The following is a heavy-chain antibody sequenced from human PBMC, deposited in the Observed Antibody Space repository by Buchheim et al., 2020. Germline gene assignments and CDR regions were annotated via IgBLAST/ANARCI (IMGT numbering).Heavy chain of an antibody. V-gene: IGHV3-33*06. CDR3: AKDQMSGGTYYYYGMDV. CDR1: GFTFRSYG. J-gene: IGHJ6*02. D-gene: IGHD5-24*01. CDR2: IWYDGSNK. Sequence: QVQLVESGGGVVQPERSLRLSCAASGFTFRSYGMHWVRQAPGKGLEWVAVIWYDGSNKYYADSVKGRFTISRDNSKNTLYLQMNSLRAEDTAVYYCAKDQMSGGTYYYYGMDVWGQGTT.